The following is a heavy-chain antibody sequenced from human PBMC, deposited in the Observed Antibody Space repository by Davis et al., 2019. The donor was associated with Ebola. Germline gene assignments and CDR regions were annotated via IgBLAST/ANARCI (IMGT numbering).Heavy chain of an antibody. CDR2: ISSSGSTI. V-gene: IGHV3-11*01. D-gene: IGHD6-6*01. CDR1: GFTFSDYY. Sequence: GESLKISCAASGFTFSDYYMSWIRQAPGKGLEWVSYISSSGSTIYYADSVKGRFTISRDNAKNSLYLQMNSLRAEDTAVYYCARAIAARRMGDAFDIWGQGTMVTVSS. CDR3: ARAIAARRMGDAFDI. J-gene: IGHJ3*02.